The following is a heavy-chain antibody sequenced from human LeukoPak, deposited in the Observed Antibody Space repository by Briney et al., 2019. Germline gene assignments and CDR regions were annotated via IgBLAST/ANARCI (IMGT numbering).Heavy chain of an antibody. Sequence: GGSLRLSCAASGFTFSSYPMHWVRQAPGKGLEWVAAISHDGSNKDYADSVKGRFTISRDKSKNTLYLQMNSLRAGDTAVYYCAKGARGGCSGGSCNPFDYWGQGTLVTVSS. V-gene: IGHV3-30*01. CDR3: AKGARGGCSGGSCNPFDY. CDR2: ISHDGSNK. CDR1: GFTFSSYP. J-gene: IGHJ4*02. D-gene: IGHD2-15*01.